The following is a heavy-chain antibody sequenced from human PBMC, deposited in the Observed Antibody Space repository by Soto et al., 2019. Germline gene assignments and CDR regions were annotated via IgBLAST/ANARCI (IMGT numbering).Heavy chain of an antibody. CDR2: ISGSSRYI. J-gene: IGHJ5*02. D-gene: IGHD1-1*01. V-gene: IGHV3-21*01. CDR1: GFTFSSYS. CDR3: GKVTRGGGA. Sequence: EVQLVESGGGLVKPGGSLRVSCAASGFTFSSYSMNWVRQAPGKGLEWVSSISGSSRYIYYADAVKGRFTISRDNAKNSLYLKRNSRGVEDTAVYSCGKVTRGGGAWGRGTLVPVSS.